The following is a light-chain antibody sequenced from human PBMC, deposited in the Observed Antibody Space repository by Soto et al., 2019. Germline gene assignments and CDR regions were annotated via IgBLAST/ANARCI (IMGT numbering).Light chain of an antibody. CDR1: SSDVGGYNS. V-gene: IGLV2-14*01. CDR2: DVS. Sequence: QSVLTQPSSVSGSPGQSIAISCTGTSSDVGGYNSVSWYQQYPGKAPKLMIHDVSNRPSGVSNRFSGSKSGNTASLTTSGLQAEDEADYYCSSFTTSTSYVFGSGTKVTVL. J-gene: IGLJ1*01. CDR3: SSFTTSTSYV.